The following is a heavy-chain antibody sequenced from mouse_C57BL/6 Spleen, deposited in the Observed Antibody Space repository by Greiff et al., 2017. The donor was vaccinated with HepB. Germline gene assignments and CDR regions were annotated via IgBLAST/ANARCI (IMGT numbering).Heavy chain of an antibody. D-gene: IGHD1-1*01. CDR2: IYPGDGDT. Sequence: QVQLKESGAELVKPGASVKISCKASGYAFSSYWMNWVKQRPGKGLEWIGQIYPGDGDTNYNGKFKGKATLTADKSSSTAYMQLSSLTSEDSAVYFCAREDGSSYGYAMDYWGQGTSVTVSS. CDR1: GYAFSSYW. V-gene: IGHV1-80*01. J-gene: IGHJ4*01. CDR3: AREDGSSYGYAMDY.